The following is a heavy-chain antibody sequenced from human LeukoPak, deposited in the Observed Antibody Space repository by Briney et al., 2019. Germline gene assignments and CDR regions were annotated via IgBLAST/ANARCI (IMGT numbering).Heavy chain of an antibody. J-gene: IGHJ5*02. CDR3: ASGGGGS. V-gene: IGHV1-8*03. CDR1: GYTFTGYY. D-gene: IGHD3-16*01. CDR2: MNPNSANT. Sequence: ASVKVSCKASGYTFTGYYMHWVRQAPGQGLEWMGWMNPNSANTGYAQKFQGRVTITGNTSISTTYMEMSSLRSEDTAVYYCASGGGGSWGQGTLVTVSS.